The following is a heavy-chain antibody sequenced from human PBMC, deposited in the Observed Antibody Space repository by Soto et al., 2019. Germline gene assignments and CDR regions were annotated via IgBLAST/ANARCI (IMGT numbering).Heavy chain of an antibody. J-gene: IGHJ4*02. CDR3: ARERVTMIVGFYYFDF. CDR2: FYGAGGT. CDR1: GFTVDSNS. Sequence: GGSLRLSCVASGFTVDSNSISWVRQAPGKGLEWVSVFYGAGGTHYSDSVKDRFTISRDTSKNTVYLQIDSLRAEDTAVYYCARERVTMIVGFYYFDFWGQGTLVPVSS. V-gene: IGHV3-66*01. D-gene: IGHD3-22*01.